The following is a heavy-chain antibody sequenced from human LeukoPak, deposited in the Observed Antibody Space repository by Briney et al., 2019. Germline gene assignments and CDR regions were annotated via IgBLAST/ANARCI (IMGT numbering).Heavy chain of an antibody. D-gene: IGHD2-15*01. J-gene: IGHJ4*02. CDR3: AKQYCSGGNCYSGDYFDY. CDR1: EFSVGSNY. CDR2: IYSGGST. Sequence: GGSLRLSCAASEFSVGSNYMTWVRQAPGKGLEWVSLIYSGGSTYYADSVKGRFTISRDNSKNTLYLQMNSLRAEDTAVYYCAKQYCSGGNCYSGDYFDYWSQGTLVTVSS. V-gene: IGHV3-66*04.